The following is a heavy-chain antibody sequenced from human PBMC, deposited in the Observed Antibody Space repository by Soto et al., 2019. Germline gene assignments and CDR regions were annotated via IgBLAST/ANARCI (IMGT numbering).Heavy chain of an antibody. CDR3: ARAFSRSSGFDP. D-gene: IGHD3-16*01. V-gene: IGHV4-34*01. J-gene: IGHJ5*02. Sequence: QVQLQQWGAGLLKPSETLSLTCAVYGGSFSGYYWSWIRQPPGKGLEWIGEINHSGSTNYNPSRKIRLTISVDTAQNQVSLKLSSLTAADTAVYYCARAFSRSSGFDPWSQATLVTVSS. CDR1: GGSFSGYY. CDR2: INHSGST.